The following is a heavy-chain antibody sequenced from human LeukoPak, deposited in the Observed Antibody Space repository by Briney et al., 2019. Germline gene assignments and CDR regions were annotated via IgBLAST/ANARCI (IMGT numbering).Heavy chain of an antibody. D-gene: IGHD6-19*01. V-gene: IGHV4-30-4*01. CDR1: GGSISSGDYY. Sequence: SETLSLTCTVSGGSISSGDYYWSWIRQPPGKGLEWIGYIYYSGSTNYNPSLKSRVTISVDTSKNQFSLKLSSVTAADTAVYYCARDRGSSGWYDYWGQGTLVTVSS. CDR2: IYYSGST. J-gene: IGHJ4*02. CDR3: ARDRGSSGWYDY.